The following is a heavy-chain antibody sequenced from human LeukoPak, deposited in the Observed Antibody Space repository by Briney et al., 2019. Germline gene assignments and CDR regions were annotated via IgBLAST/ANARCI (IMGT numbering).Heavy chain of an antibody. CDR1: GFTFSSYG. Sequence: PGGSLRLSCAASGFTFSSYGMNWVRQAPGKGLEWVSSISSSSSYIYYADSVKGRFTISRDNAKNSLYLQMSSLRSEDTAVYYCATDLGNGGFDPWGQGTLVTVSS. CDR2: ISSSSSYI. CDR3: ATDLGNGGFDP. V-gene: IGHV3-21*04. J-gene: IGHJ5*02. D-gene: IGHD1-1*01.